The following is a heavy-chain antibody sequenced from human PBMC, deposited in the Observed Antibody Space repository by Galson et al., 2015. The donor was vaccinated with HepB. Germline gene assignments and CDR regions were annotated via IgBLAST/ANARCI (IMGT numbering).Heavy chain of an antibody. J-gene: IGHJ4*02. CDR1: GYTLTNYH. V-gene: IGHV1-18*04. CDR3: ARDRDYRFDY. CDR2: ISANSGNT. D-gene: IGHD4/OR15-4a*01. Sequence: SVKVSCKASGYTLTNYHFHWVRQAPGQGPEWMGWISANSGNTKYAQNLQGRVTLTRGTSTSTAYLELRSLRSDDTAAYYCARDRDYRFDYWGQGTLVTVSS.